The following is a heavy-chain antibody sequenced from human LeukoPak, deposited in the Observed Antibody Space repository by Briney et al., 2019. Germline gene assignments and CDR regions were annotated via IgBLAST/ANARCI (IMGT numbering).Heavy chain of an antibody. D-gene: IGHD3-10*01. CDR3: ARYYITMVRGVPSNYYGMDV. J-gene: IGHJ6*02. V-gene: IGHV1-18*01. CDR2: ISAYNGNT. Sequence: ASVKVSCKASGYTFTSYGISWVRQAPGQGLEWMGWISAYNGNTNYAQKLQGRVTMTTDTSTSTAYMELRSLRSDDTAVYYCARYYITMVRGVPSNYYGMDVWGQGTTVTVSS. CDR1: GYTFTSYG.